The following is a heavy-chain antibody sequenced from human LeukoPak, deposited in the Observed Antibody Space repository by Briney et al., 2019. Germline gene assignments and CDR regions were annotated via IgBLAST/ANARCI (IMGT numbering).Heavy chain of an antibody. CDR1: GFTLDDYA. D-gene: IGHD3-22*01. CDR2: ISWNSGSI. Sequence: GRSLRLSCAASGFTLDDYAMHWVRQAPGKGLEWVSGISWNSGSIGYADSVKGRFTISRDNAKNSLYLQMNSLRAEDTALYYCAKDLNDSSGYYYRGAFDIWGQGTMVTVSS. CDR3: AKDLNDSSGYYYRGAFDI. V-gene: IGHV3-9*01. J-gene: IGHJ3*02.